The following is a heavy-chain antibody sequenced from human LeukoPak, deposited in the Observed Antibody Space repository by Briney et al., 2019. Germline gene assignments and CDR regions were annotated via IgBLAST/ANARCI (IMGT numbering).Heavy chain of an antibody. CDR3: AREGYYDSSGYLNWFDP. Sequence: ASVKVSCKASGYTFTGYYMHWVRQAPGQGLEWMGLINPNSGGTNYAQKFQGRVTMTRDTSISTAYVQLSRLRSDDTAVYYCAREGYYDSSGYLNWFDPWGQGALVTVSS. D-gene: IGHD3-22*01. CDR1: GYTFTGYY. CDR2: INPNSGGT. J-gene: IGHJ5*02. V-gene: IGHV1-2*02.